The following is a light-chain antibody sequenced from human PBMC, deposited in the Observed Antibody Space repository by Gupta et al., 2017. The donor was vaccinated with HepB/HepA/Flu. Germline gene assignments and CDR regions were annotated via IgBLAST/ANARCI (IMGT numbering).Light chain of an antibody. CDR2: QDS. J-gene: IGLJ2*01. CDR3: QAWDSSTVV. CDR1: KLGDKY. Sequence: SYELTQPPSVSVSPGQTASITCSGDKLGDKYACWYQQKPGQSPVLVIYQDSKRPSGTPERFSGSNSGNTATLTISGTQAMDEADYYCQAWDSSTVVFGGGTKLTVI. V-gene: IGLV3-1*01.